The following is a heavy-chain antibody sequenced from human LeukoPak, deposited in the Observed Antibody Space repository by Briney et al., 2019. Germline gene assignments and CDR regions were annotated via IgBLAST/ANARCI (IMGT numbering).Heavy chain of an antibody. Sequence: PGGSLRLSCAASGFTFSNYWMSWVRQAPGEGLEWVANINQDGSEKNYLDSVKGRFTIPRANAKNSLYLQMNGLRAEDTAVYYCARIPEWRNYLDYWGQGTLVTVSS. CDR3: ARIPEWRNYLDY. CDR2: INQDGSEK. CDR1: GFTFSNYW. V-gene: IGHV3-7*01. D-gene: IGHD3-3*01. J-gene: IGHJ4*02.